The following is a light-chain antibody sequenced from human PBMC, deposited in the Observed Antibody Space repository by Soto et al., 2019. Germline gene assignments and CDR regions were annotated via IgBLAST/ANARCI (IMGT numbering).Light chain of an antibody. J-gene: IGLJ2*01. CDR1: RSNIGAGYD. V-gene: IGLV1-40*01. CDR3: QSYDSSLSVVV. Sequence: QSVLTQPPSVSGAPGQRVTIPCTGSRSNIGAGYDVHWYQQLPGTAPKLLIYGNSNRPSGVPDRFSGSKSGTSASLAITGLQAEDEADYYCQSYDSSLSVVVFGGGTKQTVL. CDR2: GNS.